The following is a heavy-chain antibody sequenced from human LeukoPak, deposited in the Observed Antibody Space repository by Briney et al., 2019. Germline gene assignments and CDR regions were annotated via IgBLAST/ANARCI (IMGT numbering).Heavy chain of an antibody. V-gene: IGHV3-53*01. J-gene: IGHJ4*02. CDR1: GFTVSSNY. D-gene: IGHD3-9*01. CDR2: IYSGGST. CDR3: ARGAFDWLLSGFDY. Sequence: GGSPRLSCAASGFTVSSNYMSWVRQAPGKGLEWVSVIYSGGSTYYADSVKGRCTISRDNSKKTLYLQMNSLRAEDTAVYYCARGAFDWLLSGFDYWGQGTLVTVSS.